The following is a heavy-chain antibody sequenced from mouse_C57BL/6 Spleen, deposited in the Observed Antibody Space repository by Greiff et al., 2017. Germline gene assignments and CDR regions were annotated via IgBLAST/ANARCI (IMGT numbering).Heavy chain of an antibody. J-gene: IGHJ2*01. V-gene: IGHV1-53*01. CDR3: ARLDYDSLDY. Sequence: VQLQQPGTELVKPGASVKLSCKASGYTFTSYWMHWVKQRPGQGLEWIGNINPSHGGTNYNEKFKRKATLTVDNSSTAADMLRSSLTSEDSAVYYCARLDYDSLDYWGQGTTLTVSS. D-gene: IGHD2-4*01. CDR2: INPSHGGT. CDR1: GYTFTSYW.